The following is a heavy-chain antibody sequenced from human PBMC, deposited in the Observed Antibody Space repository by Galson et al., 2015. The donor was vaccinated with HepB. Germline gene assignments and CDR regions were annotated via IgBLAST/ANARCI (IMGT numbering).Heavy chain of an antibody. J-gene: IGHJ2*01. Sequence: ETLSLTCSVSGGSNSNKSSWSWIRQPPGKGLEWIGYIYYSGSTNQNPSLKSRVTMSVDMSKSQFYLRLSSVTAADTAVYYCARLSSYYYDSSGYYQGGYFDLWGRGALVTVSS. CDR1: GGSNSNKS. D-gene: IGHD3-22*01. CDR3: ARLSSYYYDSSGYYQGGYFDL. V-gene: IGHV4-59*08. CDR2: IYYSGST.